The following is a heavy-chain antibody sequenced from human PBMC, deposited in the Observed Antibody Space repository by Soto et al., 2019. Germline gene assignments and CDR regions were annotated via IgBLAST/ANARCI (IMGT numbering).Heavy chain of an antibody. CDR1: GFTFSDAW. CDR3: AGEMTPENGMDV. D-gene: IGHD2-21*01. Sequence: GGSLRLSCAGSGFTFSDAWINWVRQAPGKGLEWVGRIKSKADGGITDFASLVKGSFAISRDDSKDMVYLQMNSLRAEDTAVYYCAGEMTPENGMDVWGQGTTVTVSS. J-gene: IGHJ6*02. V-gene: IGHV3-15*07. CDR2: IKSKADGGIT.